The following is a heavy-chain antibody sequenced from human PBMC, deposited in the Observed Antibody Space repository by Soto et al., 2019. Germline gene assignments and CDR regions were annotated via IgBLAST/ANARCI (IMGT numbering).Heavy chain of an antibody. Sequence: QVQRVQSGAEVKKPRSSVKFSCTASGGTCSRYAIIWVRQAPGQGLEWMGWIIPIFGTANYAPKFQGRVTITADESTSTASMELSRLRCAYTSVYSCARASLGGGSGSYYLGYFDLWGRGTLVTFSS. CDR1: GGTCSRYA. J-gene: IGHJ2*01. V-gene: IGHV1-69*01. D-gene: IGHD3-10*01. CDR2: IIPIFGTA. CDR3: ARASLGGGSGSYYLGYFDL.